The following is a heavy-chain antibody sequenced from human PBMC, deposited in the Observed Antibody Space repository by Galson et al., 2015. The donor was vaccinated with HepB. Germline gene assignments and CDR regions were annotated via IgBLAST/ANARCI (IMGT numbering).Heavy chain of an antibody. D-gene: IGHD2-15*01. Sequence: SLRLSCAASGFTFSSYAMSWVRQAPGKGLEWVSAISGSDGSTYYADSVQGRFTISRDNSRNTLYLQMNSLRAEDTAVYYCGKGPTAPIVVVVGATPVAWGQGTLVTVSS. CDR2: ISGSDGST. V-gene: IGHV3-23*01. J-gene: IGHJ5*02. CDR3: GKGPTAPIVVVVGATPVA. CDR1: GFTFSSYA.